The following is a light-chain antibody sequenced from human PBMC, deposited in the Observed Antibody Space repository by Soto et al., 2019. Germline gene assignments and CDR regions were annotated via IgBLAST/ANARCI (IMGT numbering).Light chain of an antibody. J-gene: IGKJ5*01. CDR3: QQRSNWIT. Sequence: EIVLTQSPATLSLSPGDRATLSCRASQSVSSYLAWYQQKPGQAPRLLISDASNRATGIPARFSGSGFGTDFTLTISSLEPEDVGVYYCQQRSNWITFGQGTRLEI. CDR1: QSVSSY. V-gene: IGKV3-11*01. CDR2: DAS.